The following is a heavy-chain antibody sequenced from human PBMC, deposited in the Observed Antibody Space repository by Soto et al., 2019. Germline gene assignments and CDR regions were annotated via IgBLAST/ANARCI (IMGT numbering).Heavy chain of an antibody. V-gene: IGHV3-66*01. J-gene: IGHJ6*02. Sequence: EVQLAESGGGLVQPGGSLRLSCAASGFTVGLNFMTWVRQAPGKGLEWVSVINAGGTTYYADSVKGRFSISRDDSKNTLYLQMNSLRAEDTAVYYCARENYYSGMDVWGQGTTVTVSS. CDR1: GFTVGLNF. CDR2: INAGGTT. CDR3: ARENYYSGMDV.